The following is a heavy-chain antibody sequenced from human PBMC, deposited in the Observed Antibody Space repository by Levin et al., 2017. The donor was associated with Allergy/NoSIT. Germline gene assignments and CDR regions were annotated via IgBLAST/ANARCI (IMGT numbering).Heavy chain of an antibody. J-gene: IGHJ4*02. CDR3: ARLPDFGNGFSYFDF. Sequence: PGGSLRLSCQGSGYSFKNYWIGWVRQMPGKGLEWVGIIYPGDSDARYSPSFKGQVTMSADKSTRIAYLQWSGLKASDTAIYYCARLPDFGNGFSYFDFWGQGTLVSVSS. V-gene: IGHV5-51*01. D-gene: IGHD3-10*01. CDR1: GYSFKNYW. CDR2: IYPGDSDA.